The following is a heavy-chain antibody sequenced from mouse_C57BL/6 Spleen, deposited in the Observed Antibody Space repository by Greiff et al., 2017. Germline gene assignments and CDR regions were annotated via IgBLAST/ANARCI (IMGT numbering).Heavy chain of an antibody. CDR1: GYSITSGYY. CDR3: ARGYGDYPFAY. Sequence: EVKLQESGPGLVKPSQSLSLTCSVTGYSITSGYYWNWIRQFPGNKLEWMGYISYDGSNNYNPSLKNRISITRDTSKNQFFLKLNSVTTEDTATYYCARGYGDYPFAYWGQGTLVTVSA. D-gene: IGHD5-5*01. CDR2: ISYDGSN. J-gene: IGHJ3*01. V-gene: IGHV3-6*01.